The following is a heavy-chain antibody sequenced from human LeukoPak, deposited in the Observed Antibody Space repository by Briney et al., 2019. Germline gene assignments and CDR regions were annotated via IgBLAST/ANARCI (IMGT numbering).Heavy chain of an antibody. D-gene: IGHD3-10*01. V-gene: IGHV3-21*01. CDR3: ARGSVRGDYYYYGMDV. CDR1: GFTFSSYS. J-gene: IGHJ6*02. CDR2: ISSSSSYI. Sequence: GGSLRLSCAASGFTFSSYSMNWVRQAPGKGLEWVSSISSSSSYIYYADSVKGRFTISRDNAKNSLYLQMSSLRAEDTAVYYCARGSVRGDYYYYGMDVWGQGTTVTVSS.